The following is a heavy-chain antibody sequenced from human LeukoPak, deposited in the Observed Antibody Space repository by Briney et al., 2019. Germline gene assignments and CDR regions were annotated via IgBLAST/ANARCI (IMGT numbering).Heavy chain of an antibody. CDR2: INPSGANT. J-gene: IGHJ4*02. D-gene: IGHD2-15*01. CDR1: GFTFSNYV. V-gene: IGHV3-23*01. CDR3: AKNAVVVAATYYFDY. Sequence: GGSLRLSCAASGFTFSNYVMNWVRQAPGKGLEWISTINPSGANTYYAASVRGRLTISRDNSKDSLHLQMNGLRADDTAIYYCAKNAVVVAATYYFDYWGQGTLVTVSS.